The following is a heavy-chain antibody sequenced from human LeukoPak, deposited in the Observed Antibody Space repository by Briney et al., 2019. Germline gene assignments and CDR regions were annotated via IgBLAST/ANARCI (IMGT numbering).Heavy chain of an antibody. Sequence: SETLSLTCTVSGGSISSSSYYWGWIRQPPGKGLEWIGSIYYSGSTYYNPSLKSRVTISVDTSKNQFSLKLSSVTAADTAVYYCARDSMAFLWGQGTLVTVSS. CDR3: ARDSMAFL. V-gene: IGHV4-39*07. D-gene: IGHD3-3*02. J-gene: IGHJ4*02. CDR2: IYYSGST. CDR1: GGSISSSSYY.